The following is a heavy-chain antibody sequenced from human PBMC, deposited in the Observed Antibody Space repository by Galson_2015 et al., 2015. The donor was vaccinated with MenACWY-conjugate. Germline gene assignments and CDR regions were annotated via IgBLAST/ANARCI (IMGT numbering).Heavy chain of an antibody. J-gene: IGHJ4*02. CDR2: IYYSGST. CDR3: ARGPDSSGYPFDY. V-gene: IGHV4-39*07. D-gene: IGHD3-22*01. Sequence: SETLSLTCTVSGGSISSSSYYWGWIRQPPGKGLEWIGSIYYSGSTYYNPSLKSRVTISVDTSKNQFSLKLSSVTAADTAVYYCARGPDSSGYPFDYWGQGTLVTVSS. CDR1: GGSISSSSYY.